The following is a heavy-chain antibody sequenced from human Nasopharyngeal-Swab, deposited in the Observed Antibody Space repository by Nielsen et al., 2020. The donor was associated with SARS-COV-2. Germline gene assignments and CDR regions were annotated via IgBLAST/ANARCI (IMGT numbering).Heavy chain of an antibody. CDR3: AKPIVGDTPFDY. V-gene: IGHV3-23*01. J-gene: IGHJ4*02. CDR2: ISGSGGST. D-gene: IGHD1-26*01. CDR1: RFTFSSYA. Sequence: GGSLRLSCAASRFTFSSYAMSWVRQAPGKGLEWVSDISGSGGSTKYADSVKGRFTISRDNSKNTLYLQMNSLRADDTAVYYCAKPIVGDTPFDYWGQGTLVIVSS.